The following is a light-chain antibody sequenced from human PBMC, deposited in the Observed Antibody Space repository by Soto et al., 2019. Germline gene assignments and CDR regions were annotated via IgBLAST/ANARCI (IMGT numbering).Light chain of an antibody. CDR2: AAS. CDR1: QSISSY. J-gene: IGKJ1*01. CDR3: QQYGSSPPWT. V-gene: IGKV1-39*01. Sequence: DIQMTQSPSSLSASVGDRVTITCRASQSISSYLNWYQQKPGKAPKLLIYAASSLQSGVPSRFSGSGSGTDFTLIISRLEPEDSAVYYCQQYGSSPPWTFGQGTKVEIK.